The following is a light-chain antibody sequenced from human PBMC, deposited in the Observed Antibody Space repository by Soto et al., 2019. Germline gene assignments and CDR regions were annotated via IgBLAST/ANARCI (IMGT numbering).Light chain of an antibody. CDR3: QQSYSSLVT. J-gene: IGKJ4*01. Sequence: IEMTQSPASLSASVGDRVTITCRASQTIATYLNWFQHKSGRAPKLLIYTSSSVNSGVSSRLRGSGSGTDFTLTINDVQPEDSATYYCQQSYSSLVTFGAGTKVEIK. V-gene: IGKV1-39*01. CDR2: TSS. CDR1: QTIATY.